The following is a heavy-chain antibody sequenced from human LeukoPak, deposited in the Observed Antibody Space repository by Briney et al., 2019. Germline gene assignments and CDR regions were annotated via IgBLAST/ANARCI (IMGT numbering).Heavy chain of an antibody. D-gene: IGHD1-7*01. V-gene: IGHV1-2*02. Sequence: ASVKVSCKASGYTFTGYYMHWVRQAPGQGLEWMGWINPNSGGTNYAQKFQGRVTMTRDMSISTAYMELSRLRSDDTAVYYCAGITGTTESTDDDYYYYYYMDVWGKGTTVTVS. CDR1: GYTFTGYY. J-gene: IGHJ6*03. CDR2: INPNSGGT. CDR3: AGITGTTESTDDDYYYYYYMDV.